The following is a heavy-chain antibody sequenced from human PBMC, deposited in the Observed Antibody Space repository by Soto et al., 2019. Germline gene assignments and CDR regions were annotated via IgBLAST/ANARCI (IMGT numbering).Heavy chain of an antibody. J-gene: IGHJ6*03. V-gene: IGHV4-59*01. CDR2: IYYSGST. CDR1: GGSLSSYY. CDR3: ARVRSLTYGSGSYPPYYYMDV. D-gene: IGHD3-10*01. Sequence: QSQTLSLTCTVSGGSLSSYYWSWIRQPPGKGLEWIGYIYYSGSTNYNPSLKSRVTISVDTSKNQFSLKLSSVTAADTAVYYCARVRSLTYGSGSYPPYYYMDVWGKGTTVTVSS.